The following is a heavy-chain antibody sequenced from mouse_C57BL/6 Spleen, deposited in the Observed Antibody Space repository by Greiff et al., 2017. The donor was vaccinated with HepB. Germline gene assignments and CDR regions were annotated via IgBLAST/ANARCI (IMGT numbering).Heavy chain of an antibody. J-gene: IGHJ1*03. CDR3: ARTYYSNYDWYFDV. CDR1: GYTFTDYY. D-gene: IGHD2-5*01. Sequence: EVQLQQSGPELVKPGASVKISCKASGYTFTDYYMNWVKQSHGKSLEWIGDINPNNGGTSYNQKFKGKATLTVDKSSSTAYMELRSLTSEDSAFYYCARTYYSNYDWYFDVWGTGTTVTVSS. CDR2: INPNNGGT. V-gene: IGHV1-26*01.